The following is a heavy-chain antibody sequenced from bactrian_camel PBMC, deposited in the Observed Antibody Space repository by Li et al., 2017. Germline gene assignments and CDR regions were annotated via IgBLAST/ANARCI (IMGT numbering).Heavy chain of an antibody. CDR1: GDIYPGAC. D-gene: IGHD1*01. Sequence: DVQLAESGGGSVQAGGSLRLSCAASGDIYPGACMGWFRQAPGKEREGVAVIYTTGRNTYYIDSVKGRFTISQDNAKNTVYLQMSSLKPEDTAVYYCAADHVVLPPRARSCRLGGQGTQVT. CDR2: IYTTGRNT. V-gene: IGHV3S40*01. J-gene: IGHJ4*01.